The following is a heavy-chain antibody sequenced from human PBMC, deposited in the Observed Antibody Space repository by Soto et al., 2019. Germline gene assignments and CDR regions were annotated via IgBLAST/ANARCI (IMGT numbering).Heavy chain of an antibody. V-gene: IGHV1-18*01. CDR2: ISAYNGNT. J-gene: IGHJ5*02. D-gene: IGHD2-2*01. CDR3: ARDRYCSSTSCYSEIDP. Sequence: ASVKVSCKASGYTFTSYGISWVRQAPGQGLEWMGWISAYNGNTNYAQKLQGRVTMTTDTSTSTAYMELRSLRFDDTAVYYCARDRYCSSTSCYSEIDPWGQGTLVTVSS. CDR1: GYTFTSYG.